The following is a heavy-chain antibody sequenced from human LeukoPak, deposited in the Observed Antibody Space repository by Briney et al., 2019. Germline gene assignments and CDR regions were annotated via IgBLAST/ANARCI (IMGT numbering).Heavy chain of an antibody. Sequence: GGSLRLSCAASGFTFDDYAMHWARQAPGKGREWVSGISWNSGSIGYADSVKGRFTISRDNAKNSLYLQMNSLRAEDTALYYCAKGDFDLWGRGTLVTVSS. J-gene: IGHJ2*01. CDR1: GFTFDDYA. CDR2: ISWNSGSI. CDR3: AKGDFDL. V-gene: IGHV3-9*01.